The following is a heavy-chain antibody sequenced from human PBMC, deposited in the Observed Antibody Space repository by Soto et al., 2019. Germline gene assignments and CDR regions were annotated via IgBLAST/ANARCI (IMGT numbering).Heavy chain of an antibody. CDR1: GYTFTSYG. J-gene: IGHJ3*02. Sequence: GAPVKVSCKASGYTFTSYGISWVRQAPGQGLEWMGWISAYNGNTNYAQKLQGRVTMTTDTSTSTAYMELRSLRSDDTAVYYCARDPDYDFWSGDAFDIWGQGTMVTVSS. CDR2: ISAYNGNT. CDR3: ARDPDYDFWSGDAFDI. D-gene: IGHD3-3*01. V-gene: IGHV1-18*04.